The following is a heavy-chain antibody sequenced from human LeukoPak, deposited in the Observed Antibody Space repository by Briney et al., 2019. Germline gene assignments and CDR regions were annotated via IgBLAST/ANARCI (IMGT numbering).Heavy chain of an antibody. D-gene: IGHD3-10*01. CDR1: GYTFTSYG. CDR2: ISAYNGNT. Sequence: GASVKVSCKASGYTFTSYGISWVRQAPGQGLEWMGWISAYNGNTNYAQKLQGRVTMTTDTSTSTAYMELRSLRSDDTAVYYCARDLTMVRGVIFKEVLGYWGQGTLVTVSS. V-gene: IGHV1-18*04. J-gene: IGHJ4*02. CDR3: ARDLTMVRGVIFKEVLGY.